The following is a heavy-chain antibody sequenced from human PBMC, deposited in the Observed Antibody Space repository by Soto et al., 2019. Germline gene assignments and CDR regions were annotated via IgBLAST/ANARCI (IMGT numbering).Heavy chain of an antibody. CDR1: GFTFSSYA. Sequence: GGSLRLSCAASGFTFSSYAMSWVRQAPGKGLEWVSSIRGGGGGTYYADSVKGRFTISRDNSKNTLYLQMNSLRAEDTAVYYCAKGFEWLVRGFDHWGQGTLVTVSS. CDR3: AKGFEWLVRGFDH. V-gene: IGHV3-23*01. D-gene: IGHD3-9*01. CDR2: IRGGGGGT. J-gene: IGHJ4*02.